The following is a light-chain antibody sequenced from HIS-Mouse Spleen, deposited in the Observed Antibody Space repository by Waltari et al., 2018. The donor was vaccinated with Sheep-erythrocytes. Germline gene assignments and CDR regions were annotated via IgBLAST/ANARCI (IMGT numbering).Light chain of an antibody. Sequence: QSALTQPRSVSGSPGQSVPISCTGTSSYVGGSNYVSWYQQHPGKAPKLMIYDVSKRPSGVPDRFSGSKSGNTASLTISGLQAEDEADYYCCSYAGSYNHVFATGTKLTVL. CDR3: CSYAGSYNHV. CDR1: SSYVGGSNY. CDR2: DVS. J-gene: IGLJ1*01. V-gene: IGLV2-11*01.